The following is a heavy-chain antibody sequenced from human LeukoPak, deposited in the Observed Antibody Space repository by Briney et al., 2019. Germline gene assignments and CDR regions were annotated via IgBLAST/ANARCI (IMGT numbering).Heavy chain of an antibody. CDR2: ITTSDGNT. J-gene: IGHJ4*02. CDR1: GYTFSSYT. D-gene: IGHD7-27*01. CDR3: AKDGGLWVSAHWGDS. V-gene: IGHV3-23*01. Sequence: GGSLRLSCSPSGYTFSSYTMSWARRAPGKGLEWVSTITTSDGNTYYADSVKGRFTVSRDNSKNTRFLQMNSLRAEDTAVYYCAKDGGLWVSAHWGDSWGRGTLVTVSS.